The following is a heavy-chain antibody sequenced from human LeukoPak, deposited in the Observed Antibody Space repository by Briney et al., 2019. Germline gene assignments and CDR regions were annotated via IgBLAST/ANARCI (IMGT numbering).Heavy chain of an antibody. CDR3: ARDRGRYFDGPQTDY. D-gene: IGHD3-9*01. Sequence: SETLSLTCTVSGYFISSGYYWGWIRQPPGKGLEWIADIYRSGSSHQNPSLKSRVTASMDTSRNQFSLKLTSVSAADTAVYYCARDRGRYFDGPQTDYWGQGILVTVSS. CDR1: GYFISSGYY. J-gene: IGHJ4*02. V-gene: IGHV4-38-2*02. CDR2: IYRSGSS.